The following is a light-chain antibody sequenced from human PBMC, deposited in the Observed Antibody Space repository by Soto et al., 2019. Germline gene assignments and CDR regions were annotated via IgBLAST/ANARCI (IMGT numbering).Light chain of an antibody. J-gene: IGKJ4*01. CDR3: QQYGSSPVT. CDR1: QSVSSSY. Sequence: EIVLTQSPGTLSLSPGERATLSCRASQSVSSSYLAWYQQKPGQAPRLLIYGASSRATGIPDRFSGSGSGTDFTLTISRLXXEDFAXYYCQQYGSSPVTFGGGTKVEIK. V-gene: IGKV3-20*01. CDR2: GAS.